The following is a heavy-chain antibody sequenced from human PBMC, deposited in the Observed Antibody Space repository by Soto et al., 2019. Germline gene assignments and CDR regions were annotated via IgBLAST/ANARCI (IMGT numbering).Heavy chain of an antibody. CDR1: GASITDYF. D-gene: IGHD2-21*02. CDR3: ARGTYFGTDCYWTLDF. CDR2: FYYGETT. Sequence: SETLSLTCTVAGASITDYFWTWIRQPPGKGLEWIGYFYYGETTNKKSSLNSRFTVSVDTSKSHFSLKVTSVTTADTAFYYCARGTYFGTDCYWTLDFWGQGKMVT. V-gene: IGHV4-59*01. J-gene: IGHJ4*02.